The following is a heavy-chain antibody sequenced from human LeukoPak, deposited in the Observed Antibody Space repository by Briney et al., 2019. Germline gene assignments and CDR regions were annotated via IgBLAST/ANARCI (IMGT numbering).Heavy chain of an antibody. CDR1: GDTFTSYY. CDR2: INPSGGSN. V-gene: IGHV1-46*01. Sequence: AASVKVSCKASGDTFTSYYMHWVRQAPGQGLEWMGIINPSGGSNTYAQKFQGRVTMTRDMSTSTVYMELSSLRSEDTAVYYCARGRHYYDSSDYYYEGDAFDIWGQGTMVTVSS. D-gene: IGHD3-22*01. CDR3: ARGRHYYDSSDYYYEGDAFDI. J-gene: IGHJ3*02.